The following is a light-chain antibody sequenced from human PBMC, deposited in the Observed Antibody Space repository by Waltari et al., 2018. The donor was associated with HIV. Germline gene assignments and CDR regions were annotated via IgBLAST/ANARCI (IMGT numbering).Light chain of an antibody. CDR2: GNP. V-gene: IGLV1-40*01. J-gene: IGLJ1*01. Sequence: QSVLTQPPSVSGAPGQRVTISCTGSSSNIGAGYDVHWFQQLPGTAPNLLIYGNPNRPSGAPDLFSGSKSGTSATRAITGLQAEDEADYYCQSYDSGLTAYVFGTGTKVTV. CDR3: QSYDSGLTAYV. CDR1: SSNIGAGYD.